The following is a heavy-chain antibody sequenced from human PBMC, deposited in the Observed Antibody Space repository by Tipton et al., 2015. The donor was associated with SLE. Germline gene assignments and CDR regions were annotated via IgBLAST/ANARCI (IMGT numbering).Heavy chain of an antibody. CDR2: IKDDGSQS. V-gene: IGHV3-7*03. J-gene: IGHJ4*02. CDR1: GFTFSGIW. Sequence: SLRLSCATSGFTFSGIWMSWVRQAPGKGLEWVATIKDDGSQSHYVESVKGRFTISRDNAKNSLYLQMSSLRAEDTAVYYCAKDLGSGLGDFDYWGQGTLVTVSS. CDR3: AKDLGSGLGDFDY. D-gene: IGHD6-19*01.